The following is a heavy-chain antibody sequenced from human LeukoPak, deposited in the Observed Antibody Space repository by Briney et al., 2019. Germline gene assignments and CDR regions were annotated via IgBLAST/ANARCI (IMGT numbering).Heavy chain of an antibody. V-gene: IGHV3-30*02. CDR3: VKGNYGDYLFY. CDR2: IRYDGSNK. J-gene: IGHJ4*02. Sequence: PSETLSLTCAVYGGSFSGFYWSWIRQPPGKGLEWVAFIRYDGSNKYYADSVKGRFTISRDTSKNTLYLQMNSLRVDDTAVYYCVKGNYGDYLFYWGQGTLVTVSS. CDR1: GGSFSGFY. D-gene: IGHD3-16*01.